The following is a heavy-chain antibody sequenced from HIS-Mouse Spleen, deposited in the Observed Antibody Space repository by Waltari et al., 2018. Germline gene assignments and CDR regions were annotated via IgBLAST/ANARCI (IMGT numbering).Heavy chain of an antibody. CDR3: AREIPYSSSWYDWYFDL. J-gene: IGHJ2*01. Sequence: QLQLQESGPGLVKPSETLSLTCTGSGGSISSSSYYWGWIRQPPGEGLEGIGSIYYSGTTYYVPSIKSRVTISVATSKNQFSLKLSSVTAAATAVYYCAREIPYSSSWYDWYFDLWGRGTLVTVSS. D-gene: IGHD6-13*01. CDR2: IYYSGTT. V-gene: IGHV4-39*07. CDR1: GGSISSSSYY.